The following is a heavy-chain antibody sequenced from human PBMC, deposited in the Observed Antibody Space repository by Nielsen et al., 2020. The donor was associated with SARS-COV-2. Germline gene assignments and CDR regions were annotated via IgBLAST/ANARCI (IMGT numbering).Heavy chain of an antibody. V-gene: IGHV3-7*01. CDR2: IKQDGSEK. D-gene: IGHD3-10*01. J-gene: IGHJ4*02. Sequence: WIRQPPGKGLEWVANIKQDGSEKYYVDSVKGRFTISRDNAKNSLYLQMNSLRAEDTAVYYCAREEEYRGSGSYLKIFDYWGQGTLVTVSS. CDR3: AREEEYRGSGSYLKIFDY.